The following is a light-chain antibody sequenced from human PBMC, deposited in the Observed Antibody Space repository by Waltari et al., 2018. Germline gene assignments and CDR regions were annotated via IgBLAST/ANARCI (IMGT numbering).Light chain of an antibody. J-gene: IGKJ2*01. CDR3: QQSYSSPPHT. CDR1: QNLRSY. Sequence: DIQMTQSPSSLSASVGDRVTITCRASQNLRSYLNWYQQKPGKAPNLLIYAASNLQSGIPSRFSGGGSGTEFTLTISSLQPEDSATYYCQQSYSSPPHTFGQGTKLEIK. CDR2: AAS. V-gene: IGKV1-39*01.